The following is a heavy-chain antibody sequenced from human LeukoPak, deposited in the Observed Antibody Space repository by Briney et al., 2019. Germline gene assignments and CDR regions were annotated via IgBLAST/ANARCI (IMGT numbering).Heavy chain of an antibody. CDR2: IYTSGST. CDR3: ARGTTMVRGVILDY. CDR1: GGSISSGSYY. J-gene: IGHJ4*02. D-gene: IGHD3-10*01. V-gene: IGHV4-61*02. Sequence: PSETLSLTCTVSGGSISSGSYYWSWIRQPAGKGLEWIGRIYTSGSTSYNPSLKSRVTISVDTSKNQFSLKLSSVTAADTAVYYCARGTTMVRGVILDYWGQGTLVTVSS.